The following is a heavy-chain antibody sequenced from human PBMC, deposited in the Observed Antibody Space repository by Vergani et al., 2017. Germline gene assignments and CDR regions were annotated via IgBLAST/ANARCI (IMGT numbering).Heavy chain of an antibody. CDR2: INPSGGST. Sequence: QVQLVQSGAEVKKPGASVKVSCKASGYTFTSYYMHWVRQAPGQGLEWMGIINPSGGSTSYAQKFQGRVTMTRDTSTSTVYMELSSLRSEDTAVYYCARCPGITMVRGVIILSSWGQGTLVTVSS. CDR3: ARCPGITMVRGVIILSS. J-gene: IGHJ4*02. CDR1: GYTFTSYY. V-gene: IGHV1-46*01. D-gene: IGHD3-10*01.